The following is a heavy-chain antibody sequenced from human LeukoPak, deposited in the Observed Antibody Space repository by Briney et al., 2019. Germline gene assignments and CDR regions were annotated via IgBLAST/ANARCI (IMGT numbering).Heavy chain of an antibody. CDR3: AREFLREVHYYYYGMDV. D-gene: IGHD5-12*01. V-gene: IGHV3-30*03. CDR2: ISYDGSNK. Sequence: GGSLRLSCAASGFTFSSYGMHWVRQAPGKGLEWVAVISYDGSNKYYADSVKGRFTISRDNSKNTLYLQMNSLRAEDTAVYYCAREFLREVHYYYYGMDVWGQGTTVTVSS. J-gene: IGHJ6*02. CDR1: GFTFSSYG.